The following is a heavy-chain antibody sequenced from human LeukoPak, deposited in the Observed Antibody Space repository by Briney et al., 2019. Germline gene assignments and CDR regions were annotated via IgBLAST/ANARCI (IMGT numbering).Heavy chain of an antibody. CDR3: AREVMVRGVSAFDI. Sequence: PETLSLTCAVYGGSFSGYHWSWIRQPPGKGLEWIGEINHSGSPNYKPSLQSRVTISVDASKNQFSLKLSSVTAADTAVYYCAREVMVRGVSAFDIWGQGAMVTVSS. J-gene: IGHJ3*02. CDR2: INHSGSP. D-gene: IGHD3-10*01. CDR1: GGSFSGYH. V-gene: IGHV4-34*01.